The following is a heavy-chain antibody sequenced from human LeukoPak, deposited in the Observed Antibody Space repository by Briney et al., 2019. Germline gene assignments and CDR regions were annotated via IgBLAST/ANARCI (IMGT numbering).Heavy chain of an antibody. Sequence: ASVKVSCKASGYTFTSHHINWLRQAAGQGLEWMGWMNPGSGNTVSAQKFQGRVTMTWDTSISTAYMELSILRSEDTAVYYCARGRPTNLGGIYWGQGTLVTVSS. CDR1: GYTFTSHH. CDR2: MNPGSGNT. J-gene: IGHJ4*02. CDR3: ARGRPTNLGGIY. D-gene: IGHD7-27*01. V-gene: IGHV1-8*01.